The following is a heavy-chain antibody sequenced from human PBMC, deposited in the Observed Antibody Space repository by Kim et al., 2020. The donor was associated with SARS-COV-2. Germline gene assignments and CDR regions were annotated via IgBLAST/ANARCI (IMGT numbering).Heavy chain of an antibody. V-gene: IGHV3-74*01. D-gene: IGHD2-2*01. CDR1: GFTFSSFG. Sequence: GGSLRLSCAASGFTFSSFGIHWVRQAPGKGLVWVSNIDNDGRTTTYADSVKGRFTITRDNAKNTAYLQLNSLRVDDTAVYYCVRGMPSYWGQGALVTVSS. CDR3: VRGMPSY. J-gene: IGHJ4*02. CDR2: IDNDGRTT.